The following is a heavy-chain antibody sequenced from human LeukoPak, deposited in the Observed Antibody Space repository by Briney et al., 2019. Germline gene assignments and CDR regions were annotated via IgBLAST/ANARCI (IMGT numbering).Heavy chain of an antibody. J-gene: IGHJ6*02. CDR3: ARVRGGSYGDYGMDV. V-gene: IGHV4-30-4*01. CDR2: IYYSGST. D-gene: IGHD1-26*01. CDR1: GGSFSSGDYF. Sequence: SETLSLTCTVSGGSFSSGDYFWSWIRQPPGKGLEWIGYIYYSGSTYYNPSLKSRVTISVDTSKSQFSLRLSSVTAADTAVYCCARVRGGSYGDYGMDVWGQGTTVTVSS.